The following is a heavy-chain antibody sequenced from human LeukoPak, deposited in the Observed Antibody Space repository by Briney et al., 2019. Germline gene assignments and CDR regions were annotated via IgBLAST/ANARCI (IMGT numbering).Heavy chain of an antibody. CDR2: IYHSGST. J-gene: IGHJ4*02. Sequence: PSETLSLTCAVSGYSIRSGDYWGWIRQSPRKGVECIGSIYHSGSTHYNPSLKSRVTISVDTSKNQFSLMLSSVTAADTAVYYCARNRSLTTTPGFDHWGQGTLVTVSS. CDR3: ARNRSLTTTPGFDH. D-gene: IGHD4-11*01. CDR1: GYSIRSGDY. V-gene: IGHV4-38-2*01.